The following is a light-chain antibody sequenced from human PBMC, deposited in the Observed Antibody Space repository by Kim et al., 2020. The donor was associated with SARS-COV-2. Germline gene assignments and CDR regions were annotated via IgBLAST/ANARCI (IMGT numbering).Light chain of an antibody. CDR3: MQALQTPF. CDR2: LGS. CDR1: QSLLHSNGYNY. Sequence: EPASISCRSSQSLLHSNGYNYLDWYLQKPGQSPQLLIYLGSNWASGVPDRFSGSGSGTDFTLKISRVEAEDVGVYYCMQALQTPFFGGGTKVDIK. V-gene: IGKV2-28*01. J-gene: IGKJ4*01.